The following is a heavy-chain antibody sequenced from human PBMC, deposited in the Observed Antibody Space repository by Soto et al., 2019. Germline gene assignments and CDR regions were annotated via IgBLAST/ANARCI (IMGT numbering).Heavy chain of an antibody. V-gene: IGHV3-11*01. CDR1: GVTFSDYY. CDR2: ISSSGSTI. D-gene: IGHD1-1*01. Sequence: PGGSLRLSCAASGVTFSDYYMSWIRQATGKGLEWVSYISSSGSTIYYADSVKGRFTISRDNAKNSPYLQMNSLRAEDTAVYYCARGDDGHYYYYYMDVWGKGTTVTVSS. J-gene: IGHJ6*03. CDR3: ARGDDGHYYYYYMDV.